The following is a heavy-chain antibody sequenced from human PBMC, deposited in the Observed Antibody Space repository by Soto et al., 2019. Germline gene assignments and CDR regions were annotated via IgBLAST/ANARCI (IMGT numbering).Heavy chain of an antibody. CDR1: GFTFGDYA. CDR2: IRSKAYGGTT. V-gene: IGHV3-49*04. CDR3: TRGGPSGPAAPDPYYYYGMDV. J-gene: IGHJ6*02. D-gene: IGHD2-2*01. Sequence: GGSLRLSCTASGFTFGDYAMSWVRQAPGKGLEWVGFIRSKAYGGTTEYAASVKGRFTISRDDSKSIAYLQMNSLKTEDTAVYYCTRGGPSGPAAPDPYYYYGMDVWGQGTTVTVSS.